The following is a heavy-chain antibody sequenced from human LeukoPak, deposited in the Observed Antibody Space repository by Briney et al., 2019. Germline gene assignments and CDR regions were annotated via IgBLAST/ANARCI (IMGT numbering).Heavy chain of an antibody. CDR3: ARGSPPYGDYDPTDY. V-gene: IGHV4-59*12. D-gene: IGHD4-17*01. Sequence: PSETLSLTCAVSGGSISSYYWSWIRQPPGKGLEWIGYIYNSGSTRYNPSLKSRVTISVDTSKNQFSLKLSSVTAADTAVYYCARGSPPYGDYDPTDYWGQGTLVTVSS. CDR1: GGSISSYY. CDR2: IYNSGST. J-gene: IGHJ4*02.